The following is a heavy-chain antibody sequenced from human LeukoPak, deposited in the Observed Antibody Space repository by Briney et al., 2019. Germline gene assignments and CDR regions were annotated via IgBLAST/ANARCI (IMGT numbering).Heavy chain of an antibody. D-gene: IGHD1-26*01. CDR1: GFTVSSNY. Sequence: GGSLRLSCAASGFTVSSNYMSWVRQAPGKGLEWVSIIYSGGSTFYADSVKGRFTISRDNSKNTLYLQMNSLRAEDTAVYYCARGGSYLSAFDIWGQGTMVTISS. CDR2: IYSGGST. CDR3: ARGGSYLSAFDI. J-gene: IGHJ3*02. V-gene: IGHV3-53*01.